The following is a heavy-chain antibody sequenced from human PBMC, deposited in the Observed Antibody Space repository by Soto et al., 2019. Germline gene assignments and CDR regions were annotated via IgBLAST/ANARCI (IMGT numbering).Heavy chain of an antibody. CDR1: GYTFTSYG. V-gene: IGHV1-18*01. CDR3: ARLGDYYGSGSYFDY. D-gene: IGHD3-10*01. Sequence: QVQLVQSGAEVKKPGASVKVSCKASGYTFTSYGISWVRQAPGQGLEWMGWISAYNGNTNYAQKLQGRVTMTTDTSTSTAYMERRSLGSEDTAVYYWARLGDYYGSGSYFDYWGQGTLVTVSS. CDR2: ISAYNGNT. J-gene: IGHJ4*02.